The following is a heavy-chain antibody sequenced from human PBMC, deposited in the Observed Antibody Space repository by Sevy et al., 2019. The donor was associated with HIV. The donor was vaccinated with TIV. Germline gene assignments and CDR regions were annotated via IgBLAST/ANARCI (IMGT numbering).Heavy chain of an antibody. D-gene: IGHD2-15*01. Sequence: GGSLRLSCAVSGFTVSNNFLNWVRQSPGKGLEWVSTVYSDLRTFYADSVKGRFTVSRDDPKNALYLQMNSLRAEDTAVYYCARWGYCSGGSCYSSYYYYGMDVWGQGTTVTVSS. CDR3: ARWGYCSGGSCYSSYYYYGMDV. J-gene: IGHJ6*02. V-gene: IGHV3-53*01. CDR2: VYSDLRT. CDR1: GFTVSNNF.